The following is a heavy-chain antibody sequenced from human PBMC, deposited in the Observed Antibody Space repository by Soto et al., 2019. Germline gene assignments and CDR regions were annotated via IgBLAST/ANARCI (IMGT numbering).Heavy chain of an antibody. Sequence: EVQLLESGGGLVQPGGSLRLSCAASGFTFSSYGMSWVRQAPGKGLEWVSVISSSGGSTYYPDSVKGRFTISRDNSKNTLYLQMNSPRAEDTAVYYCAKDRRASRWLQLLPYFDYWGQGTLVTVSS. V-gene: IGHV3-23*01. CDR2: ISSSGGST. J-gene: IGHJ4*02. D-gene: IGHD5-12*01. CDR3: AKDRRASRWLQLLPYFDY. CDR1: GFTFSSYG.